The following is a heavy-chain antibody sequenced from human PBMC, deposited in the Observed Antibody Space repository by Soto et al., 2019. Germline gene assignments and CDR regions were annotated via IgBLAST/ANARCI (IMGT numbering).Heavy chain of an antibody. CDR1: GFTFSNSG. V-gene: IGHV3-23*01. CDR3: ANLLHNYYYTVMHV. D-gene: IGHD4-4*01. J-gene: IGHJ6*02. Sequence: EVQLLESGGDLVQPGGSLRLVCAASGFTFSNSGMRWVRPAPGQGLEWVSSIGPSGNTYYSAAVKGRFTVSRDVSKNTLFLQMHTLRAADTATYYSANLLHNYYYTVMHVWGPGTTVTVSS. CDR2: SIGPSGNT.